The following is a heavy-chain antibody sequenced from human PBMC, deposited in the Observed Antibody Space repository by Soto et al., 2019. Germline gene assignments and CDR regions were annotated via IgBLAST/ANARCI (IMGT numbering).Heavy chain of an antibody. CDR1: GYTFTSYY. Sequence: ASVKVSCKASGYTFTSYYMHWVRQAPGQGLEWMGIINPSGGSTSYAQKFQGRVTMTRDTSTSTVYMELSSLRSEDTAVYYCARYRLVKTEPIGFALCGQGTLVTVSS. V-gene: IGHV1-46*03. CDR2: INPSGGST. D-gene: IGHD3-16*02. CDR3: ARYRLVKTEPIGFAL. J-gene: IGHJ5*02.